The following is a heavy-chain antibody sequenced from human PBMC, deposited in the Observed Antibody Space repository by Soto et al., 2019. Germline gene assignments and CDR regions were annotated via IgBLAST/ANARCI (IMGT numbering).Heavy chain of an antibody. V-gene: IGHV4-59*01. CDR3: ASHDYGNDFDY. CDR1: GGSISSYY. Sequence: PSETLSLTCTISGGSISSYYWSWIRQPPGKGLEWIGYIYYSGSTNYNPSLKSRVTISVYPSKNQFSLNLTSVTAADTAVYYCASHDYGNDFDYWGQGTRVTVSS. J-gene: IGHJ4*02. D-gene: IGHD4-17*01. CDR2: IYYSGST.